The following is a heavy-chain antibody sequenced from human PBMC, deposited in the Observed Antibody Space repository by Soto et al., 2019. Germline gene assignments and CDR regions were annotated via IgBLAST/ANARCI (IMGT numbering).Heavy chain of an antibody. CDR3: AREGTSGFLEWLYYYYYMDV. Sequence: GGSLRLSCAASGFTFSSYWMSWVRQAPGKGLEWVANIKQDGSEKYYVDSVKGRFTISRDNAKNSLYLQMNSLRAEDTAVYYCAREGTSGFLEWLYYYYYMDVWGKGTTVTVSS. CDR2: IKQDGSEK. D-gene: IGHD3-3*01. V-gene: IGHV3-7*01. CDR1: GFTFSSYW. J-gene: IGHJ6*03.